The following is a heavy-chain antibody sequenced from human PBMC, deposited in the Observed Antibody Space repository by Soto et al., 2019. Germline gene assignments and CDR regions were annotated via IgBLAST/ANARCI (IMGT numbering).Heavy chain of an antibody. Sequence: SETLSLTCTVSGASISSDADYWSWIRQPPGKGLQWIGYIYSSGATYYNPSLKSQITILVDTSKNQFSLRLTSVTAADTAVYYCARVLFGRGNWFDPWGQGTLVTVSS. J-gene: IGHJ5*02. CDR1: GASISSDADY. CDR2: IYSSGAT. D-gene: IGHD3-3*01. V-gene: IGHV4-30-4*01. CDR3: ARVLFGRGNWFDP.